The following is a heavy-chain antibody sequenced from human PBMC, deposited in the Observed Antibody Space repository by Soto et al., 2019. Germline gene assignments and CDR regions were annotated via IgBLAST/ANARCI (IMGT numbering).Heavy chain of an antibody. CDR3: ARDQKVDIVVVVAAHWDAFDI. Sequence: GGSLRLSCAASGFTFSSYSMNWVRQAPGKGLEWVSSISSSSSYIYYADSVKGRFTISRDNAKNSLYLQMNSLRAEDTAVYYCARDQKVDIVVVVAAHWDAFDIWGQGTMVTVSS. D-gene: IGHD2-15*01. V-gene: IGHV3-21*01. CDR2: ISSSSSYI. J-gene: IGHJ3*02. CDR1: GFTFSSYS.